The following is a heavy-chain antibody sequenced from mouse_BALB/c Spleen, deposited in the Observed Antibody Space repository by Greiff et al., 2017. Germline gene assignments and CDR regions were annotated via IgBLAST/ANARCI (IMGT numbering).Heavy chain of an antibody. CDR2: INPGSGGT. Sequence: VQLQQSGAELVRPGTSVKVSCKASGYAFTNYLIEWVKQRPGQGLEWIGVINPGSGGTNYNEKFKGKATLTADKSSSTAYMQLSSLTSDDSAVYFCARSFITTVVADYWGQGTTLTVSS. CDR3: ARSFITTVVADY. D-gene: IGHD1-1*01. CDR1: GYAFTNYL. J-gene: IGHJ2*01. V-gene: IGHV1-54*01.